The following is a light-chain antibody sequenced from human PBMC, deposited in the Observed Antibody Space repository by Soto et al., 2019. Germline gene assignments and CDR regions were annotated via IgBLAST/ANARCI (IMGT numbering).Light chain of an antibody. CDR3: QQNDYAPYT. V-gene: IGKV1-39*01. CDR2: GTS. Sequence: DIHMTQSPSSLSASVGDTVTITCRASQRIRDRLNWYQKRPGKAPNLLIYGTSRLQTGVPSRFSGGASGTDFTLTINSLQPEDFATYYCQQNDYAPYTFGQGTKVEV. CDR1: QRIRDR. J-gene: IGKJ2*01.